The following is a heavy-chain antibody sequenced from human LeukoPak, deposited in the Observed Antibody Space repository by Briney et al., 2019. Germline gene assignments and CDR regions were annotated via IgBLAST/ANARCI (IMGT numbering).Heavy chain of an antibody. D-gene: IGHD4-17*01. J-gene: IGHJ2*01. V-gene: IGHV3-9*01. CDR1: GFTFDDYA. Sequence: GGSLRLSCAASGFTFDDYAMHWVRQAPGKGLEWVSGISWNSGSIGYADSVKGRFTISRDNAETSLHLQMNSLIAEDTAVYYCARGGNHGDYWYFDLWGRGTLVTVSS. CDR3: ARGGNHGDYWYFDL. CDR2: ISWNSGSI.